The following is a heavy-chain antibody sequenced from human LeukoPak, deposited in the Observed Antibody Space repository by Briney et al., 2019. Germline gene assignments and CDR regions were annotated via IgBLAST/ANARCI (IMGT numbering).Heavy chain of an antibody. D-gene: IGHD2-15*01. V-gene: IGHV3-23*01. CDR3: AKDVRRCSGGCI. CDR1: GFTFSSYW. Sequence: GGSLRLSCAASGFTFSSYWMHWVRQAPGKGLEWVSGISASGGDTYYADSVKGRFTISRDNSKNTLSLQMNSLGVEDTAIYYCAKDVRRCSGGCIWGQGTLVTVS. J-gene: IGHJ4*02. CDR2: ISASGGDT.